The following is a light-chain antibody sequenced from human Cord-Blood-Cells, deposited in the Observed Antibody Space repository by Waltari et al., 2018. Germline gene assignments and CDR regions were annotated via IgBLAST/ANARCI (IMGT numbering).Light chain of an antibody. V-gene: IGLV2-14*01. CDR3: SSYTSSSTDV. CDR2: EAS. CDR1: SSDVGGYNY. J-gene: IGLJ1*01. Sequence: QSALTQPASVSGSPGQSITISCTGTSSDVGGYNYVSGYQRHPGKAPKLRIYEASNRPPGFFHRFSGSKSGNTASLTISGLQAEDEADYYCSSYTSSSTDVFGTGTKVTVL.